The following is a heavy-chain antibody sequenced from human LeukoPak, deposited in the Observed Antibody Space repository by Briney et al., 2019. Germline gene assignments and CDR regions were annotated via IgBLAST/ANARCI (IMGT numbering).Heavy chain of an antibody. J-gene: IGHJ4*02. CDR2: IYYSGST. Sequence: PSETLSLTCTVSGGSISSYYWSWIRQPPGKELEWIGYIYYSGSTNYNPSLKSRVTISVDTSKNQFSLKLSSVTAADTAVYYCARVGSSWRYFDYWGAGALVTVSS. CDR3: ARVGSSWRYFDY. V-gene: IGHV4-59*01. D-gene: IGHD6-13*01. CDR1: GGSISSYY.